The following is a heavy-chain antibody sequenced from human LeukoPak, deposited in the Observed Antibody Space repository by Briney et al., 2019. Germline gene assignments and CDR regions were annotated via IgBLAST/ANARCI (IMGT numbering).Heavy chain of an antibody. D-gene: IGHD3-10*01. CDR1: GYTFTSYD. Sequence: ASVKVSCKASGYTFTSYDINWVRQAPGQGLEWMGWMNPNSGNTDYAQKFQGRVTMTRNTSISTAYMELSSLRSEDTAVYYCSRVSTSPVGSGSHYDFDYWGQGTLVTVSS. CDR3: SRVSTSPVGSGSHYDFDY. J-gene: IGHJ4*02. V-gene: IGHV1-8*01. CDR2: MNPNSGNT.